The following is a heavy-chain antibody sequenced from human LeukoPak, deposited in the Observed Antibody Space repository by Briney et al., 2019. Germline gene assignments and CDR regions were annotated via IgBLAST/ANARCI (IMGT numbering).Heavy chain of an antibody. V-gene: IGHV4-59*12. D-gene: IGHD3-10*01. J-gene: IGHJ4*02. CDR3: ARGGVAPSGGPFFDY. Sequence: KPSETLSLTCTVSSGSISSYYWSWIRQPPGKGLEWIGYIFYSGSTNYNPSLKSRVTISVDTSKNQFSLGLSSVTAADTAVYYCARGGVAPSGGPFFDYWGQGTLVTVSS. CDR2: IFYSGST. CDR1: SGSISSYY.